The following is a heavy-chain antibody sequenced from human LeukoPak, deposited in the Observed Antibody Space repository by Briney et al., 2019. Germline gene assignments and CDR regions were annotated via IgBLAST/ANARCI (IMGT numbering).Heavy chain of an antibody. Sequence: PSETLSLTCTVSGGSISSGGYYWGWIRQHPGKGLEWIGYIYYSGSTYSNPSLKSRVTISVDTSKNQFSLNLSSVTAADTAVYYCARYCSSTNCYKGGFDPWGQGTLVTVSS. CDR3: ARYCSSTNCYKGGFDP. D-gene: IGHD2-2*02. CDR2: IYYSGST. J-gene: IGHJ5*02. V-gene: IGHV4-31*03. CDR1: GGSISSGGYY.